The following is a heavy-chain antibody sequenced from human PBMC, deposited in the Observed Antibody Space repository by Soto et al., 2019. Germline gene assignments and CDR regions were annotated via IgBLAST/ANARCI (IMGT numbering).Heavy chain of an antibody. CDR1: GFTFSSYW. J-gene: IGHJ4*02. Sequence: GGSLRLSCAASGFTFSSYWMSWVRQAPGKGLEWVANIKQDGSEKYYVDSVKGRFTISRDNAKNSLYLQMNSLRAEDTAVYYCARGPEVGAEISAVDYWGQGTLVTVSS. D-gene: IGHD1-26*01. CDR2: IKQDGSEK. CDR3: ARGPEVGAEISAVDY. V-gene: IGHV3-7*03.